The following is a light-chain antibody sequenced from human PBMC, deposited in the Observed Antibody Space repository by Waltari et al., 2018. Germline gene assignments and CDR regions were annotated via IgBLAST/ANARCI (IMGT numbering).Light chain of an antibody. V-gene: IGKV1-33*01. J-gene: IGKJ2*01. CDR3: QQYDDFPSYI. CDR1: RDIKNF. Sequence: DIQMTQSPSSLSASVGDRVTISCQASRDIKNFLNWYQQKPGKAPKLLIYDASNLEIGVPSRFSGRGSGTHFTFTISSLQPEDVATYYCQQYDDFPSYIFGQGTKVDIK. CDR2: DAS.